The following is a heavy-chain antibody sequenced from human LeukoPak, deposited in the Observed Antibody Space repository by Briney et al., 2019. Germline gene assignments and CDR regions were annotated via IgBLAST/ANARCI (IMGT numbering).Heavy chain of an antibody. V-gene: IGHV3-48*03. CDR1: GFTFSTYE. CDR2: ISSSGGNR. Sequence: PGGSLRLSCAASGFTFSTYEMNWVRQAPGRGLEWVSYISSSGGNRYYADSVKGRFTISRDNAKNSLYLQMNSLRAEDTAVYYCTKAAWSSRSYGDLWGQGTLVTVSS. D-gene: IGHD4-17*01. CDR3: TKAAWSSRSYGDL. J-gene: IGHJ4*02.